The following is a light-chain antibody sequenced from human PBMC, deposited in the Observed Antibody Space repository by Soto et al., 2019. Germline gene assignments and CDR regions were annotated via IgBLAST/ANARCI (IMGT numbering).Light chain of an antibody. J-gene: IGKJ3*01. CDR1: QSVSSN. Sequence: EIVMTQSPATLSVSPGERATLSCRASQSVSSNLAWYQQKPGQAPRLLLYGASTRATGIPARFSGSGSGTEFTLTISSLQSEDFAVYYCQQAGTFGPGTKVDIK. CDR2: GAS. V-gene: IGKV3-15*01. CDR3: QQAGT.